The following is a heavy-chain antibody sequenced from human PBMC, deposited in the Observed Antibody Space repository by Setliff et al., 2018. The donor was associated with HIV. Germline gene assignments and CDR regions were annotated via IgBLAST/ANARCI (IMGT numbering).Heavy chain of an antibody. J-gene: IGHJ4*02. V-gene: IGHV4-39*02. D-gene: IGHD4-17*01. Sequence: SETLSLTCTVSGGSITSSSYYWGWIRQPPGKGLEWIGSVYYSGSTYYNPSPKSRISISVDTSKNHFSLKLSSVTATDTAVYYCARRDYGGAFDYWGQGTLVIVSS. CDR3: ARRDYGGAFDY. CDR1: GGSITSSSYY. CDR2: VYYSGST.